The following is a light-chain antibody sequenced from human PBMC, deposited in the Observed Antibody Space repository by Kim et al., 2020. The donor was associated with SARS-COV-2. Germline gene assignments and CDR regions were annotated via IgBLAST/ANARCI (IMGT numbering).Light chain of an antibody. Sequence: QSALTQPASVSGSPGQSITISCTATSSDVWSYDLVSWYQHHPGKAPRLLIYEITKRPSGPSGRFSGSKSGNTASLTISGLQAEDEADYYCCSYAGSSPLLFGGGTKVTVL. CDR2: EIT. CDR1: SSDVWSYDL. CDR3: CSYAGSSPLL. V-gene: IGLV2-23*01. J-gene: IGLJ2*01.